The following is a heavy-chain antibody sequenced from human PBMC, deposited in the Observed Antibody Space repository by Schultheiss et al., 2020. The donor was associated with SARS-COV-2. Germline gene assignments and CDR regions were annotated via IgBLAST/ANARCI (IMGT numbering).Heavy chain of an antibody. CDR2: INSDGSST. CDR3: ARDENYYDSSGYFDY. J-gene: IGHJ4*02. CDR1: GFTFDDYA. Sequence: GGSLRLSCAASGFTFDDYAMHWVRQAPGKGLEWVSRINSDGSSTSYADSVKGRFTISRDNAKNTLYLQMNSLRAEDTAVYYCARDENYYDSSGYFDYWGQGTLVTVSS. D-gene: IGHD3-22*01. V-gene: IGHV3-74*01.